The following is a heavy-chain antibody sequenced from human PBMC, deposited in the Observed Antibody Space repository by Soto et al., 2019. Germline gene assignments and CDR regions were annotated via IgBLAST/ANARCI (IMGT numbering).Heavy chain of an antibody. CDR1: GGSISSYY. D-gene: IGHD3-10*01. Sequence: SETLSLTCTVSGGSISSYYWTWIRQPPGKGLEWIGEIHHSGSTNYNPSLKSRVTISLDTSKNQFSLKLSSVTAADAAVYYCASYGRGTYYYGYYFHHWGQGTPVTVSS. CDR2: IHHSGST. CDR3: ASYGRGTYYYGYYFHH. V-gene: IGHV4-34*01. J-gene: IGHJ4*02.